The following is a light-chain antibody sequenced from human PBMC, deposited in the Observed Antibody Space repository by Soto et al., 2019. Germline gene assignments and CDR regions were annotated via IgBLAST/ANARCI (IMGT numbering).Light chain of an antibody. J-gene: IGKJ5*01. Sequence: EIVLTQSTGTLSLSPGERATLSCMASQSVSSSCLAWYQQKPGQAPRLLIYGASSRATGIPDRFSGSGSGTEFTLTISGLQPDDFATYFCQQFNSYPITFGQGTRLEIK. CDR1: QSVSSSC. V-gene: IGKV3-20*01. CDR2: GAS. CDR3: QQFNSYPIT.